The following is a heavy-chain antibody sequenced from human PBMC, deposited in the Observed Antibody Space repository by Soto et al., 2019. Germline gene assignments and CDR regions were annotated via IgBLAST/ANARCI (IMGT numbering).Heavy chain of an antibody. J-gene: IGHJ6*02. CDR2: IIPILGIA. CDR3: ARGKSQGTYEGSGGRGYGMDV. CDR1: GGTFSSYT. D-gene: IGHD3-10*01. Sequence: QVQLVQSGAEVKKPGSSVKVSCKASGGTFSSYTISWVRQAPGQGLEWMGRIIPILGIANYAQKFQGRVTITADKSTSTAYMELSSLRSEDTAVYYCARGKSQGTYEGSGGRGYGMDVWGQGTTVTVSS. V-gene: IGHV1-69*02.